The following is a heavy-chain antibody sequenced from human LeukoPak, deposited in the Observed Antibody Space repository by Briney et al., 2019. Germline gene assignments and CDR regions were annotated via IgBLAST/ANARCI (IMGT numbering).Heavy chain of an antibody. Sequence: PSETLSLTCTVSGDSISSYYWSWIRQPPGKGLEWIGYIYHSGSTNYNPSLKSRVTISVDTSKNQFSLKLSSVTAADTTVYSCARDMGHTLEAPTIHYPGMDVWGPGTTVTVSS. J-gene: IGHJ6*02. D-gene: IGHD2-15*01. CDR1: GDSISSYY. CDR2: IYHSGST. V-gene: IGHV4-59*01. CDR3: ARDMGHTLEAPTIHYPGMDV.